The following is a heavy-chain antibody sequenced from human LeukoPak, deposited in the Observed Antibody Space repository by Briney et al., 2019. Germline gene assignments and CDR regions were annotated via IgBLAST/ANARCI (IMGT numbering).Heavy chain of an antibody. CDR2: IKNKADRGEI. J-gene: IGHJ4*02. D-gene: IGHD1-26*01. CDR3: TTESSGSLPY. CDR1: GFIFSDTY. Sequence: GGSLRLSCAASGFIFSDTYINWVRQIPGTGLEWVGLIKNKADRGEIEYAAPVKDRFTISRDDSKNTVYLQMSSLKTEDTAVYYCTTESSGSLPYWGQGTLVTVSS. V-gene: IGHV3-15*07.